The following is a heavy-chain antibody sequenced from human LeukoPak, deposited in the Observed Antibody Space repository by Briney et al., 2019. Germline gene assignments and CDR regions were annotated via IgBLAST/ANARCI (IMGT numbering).Heavy chain of an antibody. CDR3: AGDRSNGYNLFDY. J-gene: IGHJ4*02. V-gene: IGHV4-59*01. D-gene: IGHD5-24*01. Sequence: TSETLSLTCTVSGDSISSYYWSWIRQPPGKGLEWIGCIYYSGSTNYSPSLKSRATISVDTSKNQFSLKLSSVTAADTAVYYCAGDRSNGYNLFDYWGQGTLVTVSS. CDR1: GDSISSYY. CDR2: IYYSGST.